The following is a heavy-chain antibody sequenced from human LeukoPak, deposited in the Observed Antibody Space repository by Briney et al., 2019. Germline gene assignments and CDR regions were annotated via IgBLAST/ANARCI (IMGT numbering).Heavy chain of an antibody. CDR3: ARDKIRVQLWLPCWFDP. Sequence: ALVKVSCKASGYTFTNYDVNWVRQATGQGLEWMGWMNPTSGKAGFAQRFQGRVSMTRNISISTAYMELSSLRSEDTAVYYCARDKIRVQLWLPCWFDPWGQGTLVTVSS. V-gene: IGHV1-8*01. CDR1: GYTFTNYD. D-gene: IGHD5-18*01. CDR2: MNPTSGKA. J-gene: IGHJ5*02.